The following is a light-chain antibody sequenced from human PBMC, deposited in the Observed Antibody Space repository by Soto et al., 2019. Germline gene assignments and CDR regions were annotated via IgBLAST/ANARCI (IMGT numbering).Light chain of an antibody. CDR2: GAS. CDR1: QSVSSN. J-gene: IGKJ5*01. CDR3: QQYNNWPPIT. Sequence: EFVMTQTPATRSVSPGQRATLSCRVSQSVSSNLAWYQQKPGQAPRLLIYGASTRATGIPARFSGSGSGTEFTLTISSLQSEDFAVYYCQQYNNWPPITFGQGTRLEIK. V-gene: IGKV3D-15*01.